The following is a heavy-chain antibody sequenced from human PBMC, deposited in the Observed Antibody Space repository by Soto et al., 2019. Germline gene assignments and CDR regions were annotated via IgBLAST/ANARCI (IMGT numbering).Heavy chain of an antibody. Sequence: GGSLRLSCAASGFTFSSYGMHWVRQAPGKGLEWVAVIWYDGSNKYYADSVKGRFTISRDNSKNTLYLQMNSLRAGDTAVYYCARGVVAPTRTEYYFDYWGQGTLVTVSS. CDR1: GFTFSSYG. CDR2: IWYDGSNK. J-gene: IGHJ4*02. V-gene: IGHV3-33*01. D-gene: IGHD2-15*01. CDR3: ARGVVAPTRTEYYFDY.